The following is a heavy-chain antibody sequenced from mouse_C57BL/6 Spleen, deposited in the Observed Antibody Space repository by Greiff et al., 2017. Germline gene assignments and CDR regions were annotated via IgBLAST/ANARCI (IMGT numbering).Heavy chain of an antibody. CDR3: ASYYYGSSYSWFAY. D-gene: IGHD1-1*01. Sequence: VQLQQPGAELVKPGASVKLSCKASGYTFTSYWMHWVKQRPGQGLEWIGMIHPNSGSTNYNEKFKSKATLTVDKSSSTAYMQLSSLTSEDSAVYYCASYYYGSSYSWFAYWGQGTLVTVSA. CDR1: GYTFTSYW. CDR2: IHPNSGST. V-gene: IGHV1-64*01. J-gene: IGHJ3*01.